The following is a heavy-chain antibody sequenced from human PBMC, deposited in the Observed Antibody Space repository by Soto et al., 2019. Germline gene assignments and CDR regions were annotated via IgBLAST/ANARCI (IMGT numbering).Heavy chain of an antibody. CDR2: IYSGGST. Sequence: EVQLVESGGGLIQPGGSLRLSCAASGFTVSSNYMSWVRQAPGKGLEWVSVIYSGGSTYNADSVKGRFTISRDNSKNTLSLQMNSLRAEDTAVYYCARGKWAGAATPIEYWGQGTLVTVSS. D-gene: IGHD2-15*01. J-gene: IGHJ4*02. CDR1: GFTVSSNY. CDR3: ARGKWAGAATPIEY. V-gene: IGHV3-53*01.